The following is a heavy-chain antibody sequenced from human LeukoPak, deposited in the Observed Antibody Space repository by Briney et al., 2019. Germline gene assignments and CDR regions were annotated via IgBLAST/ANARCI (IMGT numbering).Heavy chain of an antibody. D-gene: IGHD1-26*01. CDR3: ARDGRPIVGATNWFDP. CDR1: GYTFTSYD. J-gene: IGHJ5*02. V-gene: IGHV1-8*01. CDR2: MNPNSGNT. Sequence: ASVKVSCKASGYTFTSYDINWVRQATGQGLEWMGWMNPNSGNTGYAQKFQGRVTMTTDTSTSTAYMELRSLRSDDTAVYYCARDGRPIVGATNWFDPWGQGTLVTVSS.